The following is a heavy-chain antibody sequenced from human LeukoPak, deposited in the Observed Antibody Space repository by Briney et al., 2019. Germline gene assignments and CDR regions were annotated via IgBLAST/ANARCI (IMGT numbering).Heavy chain of an antibody. D-gene: IGHD6-13*01. CDR2: IFNGGST. CDR3: AKGITAADTGLDY. CDR1: GFTVSSNY. J-gene: IGHJ4*02. V-gene: IGHV3-53*01. Sequence: GGSLRLSCAASGFTVSSNYMSWVRQAPGKGLEWVSVIFNGGSTYYADSVKGRFTVSRDISKNTLYLQMNSLRAEDTALYYCAKGITAADTGLDYWGQGTLVTVSS.